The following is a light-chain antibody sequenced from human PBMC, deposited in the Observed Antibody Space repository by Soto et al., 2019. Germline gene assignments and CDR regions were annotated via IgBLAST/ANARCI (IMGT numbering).Light chain of an antibody. CDR2: AAS. Sequence: AIQMTQSPSSLSASVGDRFTITCRASQGLSNDLGWYQQKPGKAPKLLIYAASILQSGVPSRFIGSGSGTDFALTISSLHPEDFATYYGLQDYNYPRTFGQGTKVEIK. V-gene: IGKV1-6*01. CDR3: LQDYNYPRT. CDR1: QGLSND. J-gene: IGKJ1*01.